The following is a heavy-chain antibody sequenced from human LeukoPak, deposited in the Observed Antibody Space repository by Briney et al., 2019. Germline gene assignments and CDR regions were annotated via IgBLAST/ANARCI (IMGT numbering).Heavy chain of an antibody. V-gene: IGHV3-23*01. Sequence: QPGLSQSLSCAVPRLTLSIFAMLGVRHAPGKGLEWVSSISCSGGNTFYADSVKHRLTISRDNYKHTLYLDMNRQIGEHPAVFFCAKGVSSSWYYFDYWGEGSLVTVSS. CDR2: ISCSGGNT. D-gene: IGHD6-13*01. J-gene: IGHJ4*02. CDR3: AKGVSSSWYYFDY. CDR1: RLTLSIFA.